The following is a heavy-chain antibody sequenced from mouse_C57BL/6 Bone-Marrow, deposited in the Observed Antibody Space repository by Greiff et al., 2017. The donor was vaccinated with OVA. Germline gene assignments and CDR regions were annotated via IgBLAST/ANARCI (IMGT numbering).Heavy chain of an antibody. J-gene: IGHJ1*03. CDR1: GYTFTSYG. CDR3: ARWGTIYYYGSSPIYWYFDV. D-gene: IGHD1-1*01. V-gene: IGHV1-81*01. Sequence: QVQLQQSGAELARPGASVKLSCKASGYTFTSYGISWVKQRTGQGLEWIGEIYPRSGNTYYNEKFKGKATLTADKSSSTAYMELRSLTSEDSSVYFCARWGTIYYYGSSPIYWYFDVWGTGTTVTVSS. CDR2: IYPRSGNT.